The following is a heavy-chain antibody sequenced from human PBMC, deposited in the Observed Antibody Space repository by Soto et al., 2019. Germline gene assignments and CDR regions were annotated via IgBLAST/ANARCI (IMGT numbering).Heavy chain of an antibody. CDR2: IYYSGST. D-gene: IGHD6-13*01. CDR3: ARLVAAAGSSIDWFDP. CDR1: GGSISSYY. Sequence: SETLSLTCTVSGGSISSYYWSWIRQPPGKGLEWIGYIYYSGSTNYNPSLKSRVTISVDTSKNQFSLKLSSVTAADTAVYYCARLVAAAGSSIDWFDPWGQGTLVTVSS. J-gene: IGHJ5*02. V-gene: IGHV4-59*08.